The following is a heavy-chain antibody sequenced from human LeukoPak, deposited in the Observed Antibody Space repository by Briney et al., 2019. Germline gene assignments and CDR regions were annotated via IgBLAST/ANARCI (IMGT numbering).Heavy chain of an antibody. Sequence: EASVKVSCKASGYTFTGYYMHWVRQAPGQGLEWMGWINPNSGGTNYAQKLQGRVTMTTDTSTSTAYMELRSLRSDDTAVYYCARDSVARPYYYDSSGYYYYYYMDVWGKGTTVTVSS. J-gene: IGHJ6*03. V-gene: IGHV1-2*02. CDR1: GYTFTGYY. CDR3: ARDSVARPYYYDSSGYYYYYYMDV. D-gene: IGHD3-22*01. CDR2: INPNSGGT.